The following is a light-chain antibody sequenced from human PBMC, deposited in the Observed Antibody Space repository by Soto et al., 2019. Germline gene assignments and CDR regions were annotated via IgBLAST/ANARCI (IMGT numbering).Light chain of an antibody. J-gene: IGLJ2*01. Sequence: QSVLTQPPSVSDAPRQRVTISCSGSSSNIGNNAVNWYRQLPGKAPKLLIYYDDLLPSGVSDRFSGSKSGTSASLAISGLQSEDEADYYCAAWDDSLNGVVFGGGTKLTVL. CDR2: YDD. CDR3: AAWDDSLNGVV. CDR1: SSNIGNNA. V-gene: IGLV1-36*01.